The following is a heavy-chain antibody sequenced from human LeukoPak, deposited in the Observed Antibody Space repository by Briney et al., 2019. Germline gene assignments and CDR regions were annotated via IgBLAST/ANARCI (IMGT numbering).Heavy chain of an antibody. D-gene: IGHD3-10*01. CDR1: GASISSVTSY. V-gene: IGHV4-61*01. CDR2: IYHTGSA. J-gene: IGHJ4*02. CDR3: ARAYYYGSGSYGLDY. Sequence: SETLSLTCTVSGASISSVTSYWSWIRQPPGKGLEWIGYIYHTGSAYYNPSLKSRLTISVDASKNQFSLKLTSVTAADTAVYYCARAYYYGSGSYGLDYWGQGTLVTVSS.